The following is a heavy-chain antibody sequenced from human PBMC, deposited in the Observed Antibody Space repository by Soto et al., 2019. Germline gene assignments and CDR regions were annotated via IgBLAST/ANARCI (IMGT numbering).Heavy chain of an antibody. V-gene: IGHV1-69*01. CDR1: GGTVSSYA. Sequence: QVQLVQSGAEVKKTGSSVKGSCKASGGTVSSYAITWVRQAPGQGLEWMGGIIPIFGTANYAQKFQGRVTITADESLTTAYMELSSLRSEDTAVYYCARDFPSSSSDPWGQGTLVTVSS. CDR3: ARDFPSSSSDP. CDR2: IIPIFGTA. J-gene: IGHJ5*02.